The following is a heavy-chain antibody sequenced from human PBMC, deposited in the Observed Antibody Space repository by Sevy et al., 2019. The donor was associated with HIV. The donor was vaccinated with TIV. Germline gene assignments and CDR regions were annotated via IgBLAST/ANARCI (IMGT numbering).Heavy chain of an antibody. D-gene: IGHD3-16*01. CDR3: ARLGDTRGDY. CDR1: GGSISSSSYY. Sequence: SETLSLTCTVSGGSISSSSYYWGWLRQPPGKGLEWIGSIYYSGSTYYNPSLKSRVTISVDTSKNQFSLKLSSVTAADTAVYYGARLGDTRGDYWGQGTLVTVSS. V-gene: IGHV4-39*01. CDR2: IYYSGST. J-gene: IGHJ4*02.